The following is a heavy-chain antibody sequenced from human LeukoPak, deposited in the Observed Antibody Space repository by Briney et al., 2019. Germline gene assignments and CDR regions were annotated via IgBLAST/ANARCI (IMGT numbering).Heavy chain of an antibody. CDR3: ARAQTYYYDSSGPGSRDSDGMDV. J-gene: IGHJ6*02. Sequence: ASLKVSSKPSGYTFTSYDINWVRHTTGQRLERMVWMNPNRGNTGYAQKFQGRVTMTRNTSISTAYMELSSLRSEDTAVYYCARAQTYYYDSSGPGSRDSDGMDVWGQGTTVTVSS. V-gene: IGHV1-8*01. D-gene: IGHD3-22*01. CDR1: GYTFTSYD. CDR2: MNPNRGNT.